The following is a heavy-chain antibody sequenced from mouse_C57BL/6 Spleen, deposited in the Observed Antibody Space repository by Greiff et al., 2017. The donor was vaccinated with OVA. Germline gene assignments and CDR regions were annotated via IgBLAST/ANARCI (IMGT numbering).Heavy chain of an antibody. CDR3: ARSDGNLAY. CDR1: GYTFTSYW. J-gene: IGHJ3*01. Sequence: QVQLQQSGPELVKPGASVKLSCKASGYTFTSYWMHWVKQRPGQGLEWIGEIDPSDSYTNYNQKFKGKSTLTVDKSSSTAYMQLSSLTSEDSAVYYCARSDGNLAYWGQGTLVTVSA. D-gene: IGHD2-1*01. V-gene: IGHV1-69*01. CDR2: IDPSDSYT.